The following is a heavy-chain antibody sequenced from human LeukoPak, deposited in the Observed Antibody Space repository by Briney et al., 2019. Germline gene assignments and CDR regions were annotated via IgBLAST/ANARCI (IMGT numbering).Heavy chain of an antibody. J-gene: IGHJ4*02. D-gene: IGHD3-16*01. CDR2: ISSPGDRT. Sequence: PGGSLRLSCSASGFTFSSYAMHWVRQAPGKGPEYVSSISSPGDRTYYANPVKGRFTISRDNSKNTLYLQMSSLRVEDTAVYYCVKDRYVDYWGQGTLVTVSS. CDR3: VKDRYVDY. V-gene: IGHV3-64D*09. CDR1: GFTFSSYA.